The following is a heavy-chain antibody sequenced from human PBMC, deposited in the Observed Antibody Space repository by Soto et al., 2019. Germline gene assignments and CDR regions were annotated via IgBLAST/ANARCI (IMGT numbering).Heavy chain of an antibody. CDR3: AKALRWLRIDY. V-gene: IGHV3-23*01. D-gene: IGHD5-12*01. Sequence: GGSLTLSCAASGFTFSTYSMTWVRQAPGKGLEWVSAITASGVSTYYADSVKGRFTISRDNSKNTLYLQVNSLRAEDTAVYYCAKALRWLRIDYWGQGTLVTVSP. J-gene: IGHJ4*02. CDR2: ITASGVST. CDR1: GFTFSTYS.